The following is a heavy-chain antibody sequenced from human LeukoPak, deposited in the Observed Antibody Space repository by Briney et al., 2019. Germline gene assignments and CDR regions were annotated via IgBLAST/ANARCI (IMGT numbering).Heavy chain of an antibody. CDR3: AKDSRGYSGYDFDS. CDR1: GFTFKSYA. CDR2: ISGGGGST. J-gene: IGHJ4*02. Sequence: GRSLRLSCAASGFTFKSYAMSWVRQAPGKRLEWVSGISGGGGSTYYADSVKGRFTISRDTSKKKLYLQMTSLRAEDTAVYYCAKDSRGYSGYDFDSWGQGSLVTVSS. D-gene: IGHD5-12*01. V-gene: IGHV3-23*01.